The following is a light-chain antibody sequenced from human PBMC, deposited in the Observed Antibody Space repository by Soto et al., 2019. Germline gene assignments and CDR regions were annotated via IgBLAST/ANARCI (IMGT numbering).Light chain of an antibody. CDR3: AAWDDSLNAVV. Sequence: QSVLTQPPSVSGTPGQKVSISCSGSASNLGGNPVNWYQHLPGAVPKLLIYTNHQRPSGVPDRFSGSKSGTSASLAISGLRSEDEANFYCAAWDDSLNAVVFGGGTKVTVL. CDR1: ASNLGGNP. J-gene: IGLJ2*01. CDR2: TNH. V-gene: IGLV1-44*01.